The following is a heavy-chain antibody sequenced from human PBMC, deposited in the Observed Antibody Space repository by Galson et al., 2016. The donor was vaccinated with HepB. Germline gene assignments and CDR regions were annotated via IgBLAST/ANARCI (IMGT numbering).Heavy chain of an antibody. V-gene: IGHV3-30*18. CDR1: GFISSNHG. CDR3: AKRHEYCPPVGCSVDY. Sequence: SLRLSCAGSGFISSNHGMPWVRQAPGQELEWVAADSMDGRRKFYADSVKGRFTISRDNSNNLLFLQMSSLRPDDTAVYYCAKRHEYCPPVGCSVDYWGQGTLVSVSS. D-gene: IGHD2/OR15-2a*01. J-gene: IGHJ4*02. CDR2: DSMDGRRK.